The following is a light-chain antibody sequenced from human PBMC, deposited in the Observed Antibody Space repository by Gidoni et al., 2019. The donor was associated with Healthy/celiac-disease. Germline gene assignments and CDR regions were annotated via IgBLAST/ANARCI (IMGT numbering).Light chain of an antibody. CDR2: WAS. V-gene: IGKV4-1*01. CDR3: QQYYSTPRT. J-gene: IGKJ1*01. Sequence: DLVMTQSPDSLAVSLGERATINCKSSQSVLYSSNNKNYLAWYQQKPGQPPKLLIYWASTRESGVPDRFSGSGSGTDFTLTISSLQAEDVAVDYGQQYYSTPRTFGQGTKVEIK. CDR1: QSVLYSSNNKNY.